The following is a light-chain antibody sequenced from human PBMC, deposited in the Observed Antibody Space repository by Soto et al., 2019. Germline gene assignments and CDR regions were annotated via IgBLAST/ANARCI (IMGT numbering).Light chain of an antibody. CDR3: EAWDGSLNVVL. J-gene: IGLJ2*01. Sequence: QSVLTQPPSASGTPGQRVTISCSGSNSNIGTNTVNWYQHLPGSAPKLLIYSNNQRASGVPDRFSGSKSGTSASLAISGLQPDDEADYYCEAWDGSLNVVLFGGGTKLTVL. CDR2: SNN. V-gene: IGLV1-44*01. CDR1: NSNIGTNT.